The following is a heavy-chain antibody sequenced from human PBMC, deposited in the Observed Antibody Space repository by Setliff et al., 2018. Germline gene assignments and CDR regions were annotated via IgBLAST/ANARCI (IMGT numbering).Heavy chain of an antibody. CDR2: IDPRDDFT. Sequence: ASVKVSCKASGCSFSDFYRHWVRQVPGEGLEALGRIDPRDDFTVYAERFKDRLTITADTSTDTSYMEMSSLRFEDTAVYYCAIDYGPTGTPYHWGQGTPVTVSS. J-gene: IGHJ4*02. CDR1: GCSFSDFY. CDR3: AIDYGPTGTPYH. D-gene: IGHD1-1*01. V-gene: IGHV1-69-2*01.